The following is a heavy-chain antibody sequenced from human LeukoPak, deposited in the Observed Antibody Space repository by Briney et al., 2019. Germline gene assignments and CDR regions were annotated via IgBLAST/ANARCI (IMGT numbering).Heavy chain of an antibody. V-gene: IGHV4-39*01. Sequence: SETLSLTCTVSGGSISSSGYFWGWIRQPPGKGLEWIGSIYYTGSTYYNPSLKGRVTISIDTSKNQFSLRLSSVTAADTAVYYCASQSPGLIAAFRLDYWGQGTLVTVSS. CDR1: GGSISSSGYF. J-gene: IGHJ4*02. CDR3: ASQSPGLIAAFRLDY. D-gene: IGHD6-13*01. CDR2: IYYTGST.